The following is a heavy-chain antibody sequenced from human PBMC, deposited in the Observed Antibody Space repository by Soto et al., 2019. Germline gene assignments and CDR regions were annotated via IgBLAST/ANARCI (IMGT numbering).Heavy chain of an antibody. Sequence: QVQLQESGPGLVKPSETLSLTCTVSGGSISSYYWSWIRQPPGKGLEWIGYIYYSGSTNYNPSLKSRVTISVDTSKNQFSLKLSSVTAADTAVYYCATNRAGGVTNVYAFDIWGQGTMVTVSS. V-gene: IGHV4-59*01. CDR1: GGSISSYY. D-gene: IGHD2-21*02. CDR2: IYYSGST. CDR3: ATNRAGGVTNVYAFDI. J-gene: IGHJ3*02.